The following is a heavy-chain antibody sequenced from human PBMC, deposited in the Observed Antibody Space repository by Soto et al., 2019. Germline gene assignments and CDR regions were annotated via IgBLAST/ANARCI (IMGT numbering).Heavy chain of an antibody. CDR1: GFTFSSYA. CDR2: ISGSGGST. CDR3: AKIAAANRRIFYYYYGMDV. J-gene: IGHJ6*02. D-gene: IGHD6-13*01. Sequence: PGGSLRLSCAASGFTFSSYAMSWVRQAPGKGLEWVSAISGSGGSTYYADSVKGRFTISRDNSKNTLYLQMNSLRAEDTAVYCCAKIAAANRRIFYYYYGMDVWGQGTTVTVSS. V-gene: IGHV3-23*01.